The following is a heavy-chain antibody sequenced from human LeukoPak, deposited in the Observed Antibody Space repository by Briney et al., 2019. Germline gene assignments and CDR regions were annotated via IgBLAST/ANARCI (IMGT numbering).Heavy chain of an antibody. J-gene: IGHJ4*02. D-gene: IGHD2-15*01. CDR1: GFSFRTYS. CDR3: AKDDALGYPGGY. V-gene: IGHV3-23*01. Sequence: GGSLRLSCVVSGFSFRTYSMNWVRQAPGKGLEWVSAISGSGGSTYYADSVKGRFTISRDNSKNTLYLQMNSLRAEDTAVYYCAKDDALGYPGGYWGQGTLVTVSS. CDR2: ISGSGGST.